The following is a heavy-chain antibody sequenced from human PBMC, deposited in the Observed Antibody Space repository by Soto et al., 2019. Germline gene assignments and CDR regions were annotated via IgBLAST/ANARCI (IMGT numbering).Heavy chain of an antibody. Sequence: QLQLQESGSGLVKPSQTLSLTCAVSGGSISSGGYSWSWIRQPPGKGLEWIGYIYHSGSTYYNPSLKSRVTVAVDRSKNQCSLKLSSVTAADTAVYYCASAFGSSGYRWGQGTLVTVSS. J-gene: IGHJ4*02. D-gene: IGHD3-22*01. CDR1: GGSISSGGYS. CDR3: ASAFGSSGYR. CDR2: IYHSGST. V-gene: IGHV4-30-2*01.